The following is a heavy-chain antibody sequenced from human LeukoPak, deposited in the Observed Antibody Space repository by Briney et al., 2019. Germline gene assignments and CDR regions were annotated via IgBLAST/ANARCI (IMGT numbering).Heavy chain of an antibody. V-gene: IGHV3-23*01. D-gene: IGHD1-1*01. CDR1: GFTFSSYV. CDR2: IRGSGGKT. Sequence: GGSLRLSCAASGFTFSSYVMSWVRQAPGKRLEWVSAIRGSGGKTYYADSVKGRFTISRDNSKNTLYLQMNSLRADDTAVYFCANWKTRPDYFYAVDVWGQGTTVTVSS. J-gene: IGHJ6*02. CDR3: ANWKTRPDYFYAVDV.